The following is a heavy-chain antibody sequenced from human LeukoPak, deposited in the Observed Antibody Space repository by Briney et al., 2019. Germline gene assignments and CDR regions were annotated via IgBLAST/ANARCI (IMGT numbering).Heavy chain of an antibody. V-gene: IGHV3-7*04. Sequence: PGRSLRLSCAASGFTFSSYWMSWVRQAPGKGLEWVANIKQDGSEKYYVDSVKGRFTISRDNAKNSLFLQMNSLRDEDTAVYYCARDLSGSYHFDYWGQGTLVTVSS. D-gene: IGHD1-26*01. CDR1: GFTFSSYW. J-gene: IGHJ4*02. CDR3: ARDLSGSYHFDY. CDR2: IKQDGSEK.